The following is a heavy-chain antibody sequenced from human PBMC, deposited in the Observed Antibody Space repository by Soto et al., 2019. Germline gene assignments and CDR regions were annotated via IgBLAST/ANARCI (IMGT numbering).Heavy chain of an antibody. J-gene: IGHJ6*02. CDR3: ARTDRDFYGLDV. Sequence: ESGGGLVQPGGSLRLSCEASGFTFRNYDMHWVRQGTGTGLEWVSGISAAGDPDYADSVEGRFTISRENAQNSFFLQMNSLRVGDTAVYYCARTDRDFYGLDVWGQGTTVIVSS. CDR1: GFTFRNYD. CDR2: ISAAGDP. V-gene: IGHV3-13*05.